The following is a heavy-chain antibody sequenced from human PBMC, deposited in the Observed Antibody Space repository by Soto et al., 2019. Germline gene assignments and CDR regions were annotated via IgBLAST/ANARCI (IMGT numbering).Heavy chain of an antibody. J-gene: IGHJ3*02. Sequence: QLVESGGGVVQPGTSLRLSCVASGFTLSSYGMHWVRQAPGKGLEWVAAISYDGDDQYYGDSVRGRFTISRDNSESTVYLRMNSLTADEPGVYYCAKDRGHIAVAAITGGGDFHIWGRGTMVAVSS. CDR2: ISYDGDDQ. D-gene: IGHD6-19*01. V-gene: IGHV3-30*18. CDR1: GFTLSSYG. CDR3: AKDRGHIAVAAITGGGDFHI.